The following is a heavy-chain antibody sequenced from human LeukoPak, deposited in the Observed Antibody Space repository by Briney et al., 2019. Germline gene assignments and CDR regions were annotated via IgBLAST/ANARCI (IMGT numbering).Heavy chain of an antibody. V-gene: IGHV1-69*05. CDR2: IIPIFGTA. Sequence: ASVKVSCKASGGTFSSYAISWVRQAPGQGLEWMGGIIPIFGTANYAQKFQGRVTITTDESTSTAYMELSSLRSEDTALYYCTRGYSGSSWPVGDCWVQGTLVTVSS. CDR3: TRGYSGSSWPVGDC. CDR1: GGTFSSYA. D-gene: IGHD6-13*01. J-gene: IGHJ4*02.